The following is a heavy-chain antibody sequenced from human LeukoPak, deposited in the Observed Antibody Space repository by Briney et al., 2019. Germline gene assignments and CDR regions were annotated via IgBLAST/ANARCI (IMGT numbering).Heavy chain of an antibody. CDR1: GFTFSSYA. J-gene: IGHJ4*02. CDR2: TSGSGGST. V-gene: IGHV3-23*01. Sequence: GGSLRLSCAASGFTFSSYAMSWVRQAPGKGLEWVSATSGSGGSTYYADSVKGRFTISRDNSKNTLYLQMNSLRAEDTAVYYCAKEFNIIVVHRGGFDYWGQGTLVTVSS. D-gene: IGHD1-26*01. CDR3: AKEFNIIVVHRGGFDY.